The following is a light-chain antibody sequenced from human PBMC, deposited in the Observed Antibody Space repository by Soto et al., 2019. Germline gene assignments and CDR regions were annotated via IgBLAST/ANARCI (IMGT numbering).Light chain of an antibody. Sequence: QSVVTQPASVSGSPGQSITISCTGTSSDVGDYNYVSWYQHHPGKAPKLIIYEVRNRPSGVSNRFSGAKSGNTASLTISGLQAEDEADYYCSSYRTVSAFYVFGTGTKLTVL. V-gene: IGLV2-14*01. J-gene: IGLJ1*01. CDR2: EVR. CDR3: SSYRTVSAFYV. CDR1: SSDVGDYNY.